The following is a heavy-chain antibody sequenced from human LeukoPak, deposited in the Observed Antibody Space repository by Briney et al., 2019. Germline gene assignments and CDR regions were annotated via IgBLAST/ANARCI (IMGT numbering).Heavy chain of an antibody. CDR2: ISGSGGST. V-gene: IGHV3-23*01. J-gene: IGHJ4*02. D-gene: IGHD2-21*01. CDR1: VITFSTYT. Sequence: HPGGSLRLSCVVSVITFSTYTMNWVRQAPGKGLEWVSAISGSGGSTYYADSVKGRFTISRDNSKNTLYLQMNSLRAEDTAVYYCAKDFFRVVIAGGYFDYWGQGTLVTVSS. CDR3: AKDFFRVVIAGGYFDY.